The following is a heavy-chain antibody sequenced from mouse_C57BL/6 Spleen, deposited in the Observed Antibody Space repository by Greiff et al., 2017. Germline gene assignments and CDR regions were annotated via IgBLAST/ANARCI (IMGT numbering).Heavy chain of an antibody. D-gene: IGHD2-4*01. CDR1: GYTFTGYW. CDR2: ILPGSGST. Sequence: VQLQQSGAELMKPGASVKLSCKATGYTFTGYWIEWVKQRPGHGLEWIGEILPGSGSTNYNEKFKGKATFTADTSSNTAYMQLSSLTTEDSAIYYCARGDYDYDDRLYYCDYWGQGTTLTVSS. V-gene: IGHV1-9*01. CDR3: ARGDYDYDDRLYYCDY. J-gene: IGHJ2*01.